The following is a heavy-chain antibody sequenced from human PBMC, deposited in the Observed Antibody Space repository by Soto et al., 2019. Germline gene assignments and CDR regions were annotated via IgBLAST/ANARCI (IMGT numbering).Heavy chain of an antibody. CDR3: ARPASSGWYGPDAFDI. CDR1: GDSLTIYC. J-gene: IGHJ3*02. D-gene: IGHD6-19*01. CDR2: IYPGDSDT. V-gene: IGHV5-51*01. Sequence: GVPRRNSGRGSGDSLTIYCVLLVRQMHGKGLEWMGIIYPGDSDTRYSPSFQGQVTISADKSISTAYLQWSSLKASDTAMYYCARPASSGWYGPDAFDIWGQGTIVTGSS.